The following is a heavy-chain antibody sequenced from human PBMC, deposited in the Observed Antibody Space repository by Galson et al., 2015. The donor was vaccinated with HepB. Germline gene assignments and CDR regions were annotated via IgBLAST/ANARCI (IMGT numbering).Heavy chain of an antibody. CDR2: INTNTGNP. J-gene: IGHJ6*02. CDR1: GYTFTSYA. V-gene: IGHV7-4-1*02. D-gene: IGHD6-13*01. Sequence: SVKVSCKASGYTFTSYAMNWVRQAPGQGLEWMGWINTNTGNPTYAQGFTGRFVFSLDTSVSTAYLQISSLKAEDTAVYYCAGGIAAAGPYYYYGMDVWGQGTTVTVSS. CDR3: AGGIAAAGPYYYYGMDV.